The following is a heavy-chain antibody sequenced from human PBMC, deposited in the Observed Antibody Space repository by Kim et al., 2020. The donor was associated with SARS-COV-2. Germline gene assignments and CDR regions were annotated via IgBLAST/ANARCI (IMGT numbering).Heavy chain of an antibody. CDR1: GFIFSHYG. D-gene: IGHD6-19*01. V-gene: IGHV3-30*18. CDR2: ISSDGRTQ. CDR3: AKDVTYSSGFYTRADTFDI. Sequence: GGSLRLSCAASGFIFSHYGIHWVRQSPGRGLEWVAVISSDGRTQYYADSVRGRFTISRDNSDNTLYLQLNSLRAEDTAVYYCAKDVTYSSGFYTRADTFDIWGQGKPVTVSS. J-gene: IGHJ3*02.